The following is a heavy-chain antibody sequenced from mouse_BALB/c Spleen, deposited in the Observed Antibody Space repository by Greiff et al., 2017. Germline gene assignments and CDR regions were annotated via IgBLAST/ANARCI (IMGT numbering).Heavy chain of an antibody. CDR2: IWGDGST. D-gene: IGHD1-1*01. Sequence: VNVVESGPGLVAPSQSLSITCTVSGFSLTGYGVNWVRQPPGKGLEWLGMIWGDGSTDYNSALKSRLSISKDNSKSQVFLKMNSLQTDDTARYYCARVLLYYGSSYAMDYWGQGTSVTVSS. CDR3: ARVLLYYGSSYAMDY. V-gene: IGHV2-6-7*01. CDR1: GFSLTGYG. J-gene: IGHJ4*01.